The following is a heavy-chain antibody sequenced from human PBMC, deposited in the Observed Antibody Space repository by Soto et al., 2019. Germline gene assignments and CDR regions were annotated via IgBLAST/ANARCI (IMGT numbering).Heavy chain of an antibody. CDR1: GGTFSSYA. V-gene: IGHV1-69*13. Sequence: SVKVSCKASGGTFSSYAISWVRQAPGQGLEWMGGIIPIFGTANYAQKFQGRVTITADESTSTAYMELSSLRSEDTAVYYCARDRYYDSSGYDAFDIWGQGTMVTVS. D-gene: IGHD3-22*01. J-gene: IGHJ3*02. CDR2: IIPIFGTA. CDR3: ARDRYYDSSGYDAFDI.